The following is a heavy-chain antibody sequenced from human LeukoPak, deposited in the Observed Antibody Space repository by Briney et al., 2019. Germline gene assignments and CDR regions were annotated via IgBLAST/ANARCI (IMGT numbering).Heavy chain of an antibody. CDR1: GFTFSSYG. J-gene: IGHJ4*02. CDR3: AKDRIVVVVAAVFDY. V-gene: IGHV3-33*06. CDR2: IWYDGSNK. Sequence: GGSLRLSCAASGFTFSSYGMHWVRQAPGKGLEWVAVIWYDGSNKYYADSVKGRFTISRDNSKNTLYLQMNSLRAEDTAVYYCAKDRIVVVVAAVFDYWGQGTLVTVSS. D-gene: IGHD2-15*01.